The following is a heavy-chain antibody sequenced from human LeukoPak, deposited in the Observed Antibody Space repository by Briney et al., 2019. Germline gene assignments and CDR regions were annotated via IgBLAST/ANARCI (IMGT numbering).Heavy chain of an antibody. CDR1: GYSISSGYY. CDR3: ASDLRGVSAAIEY. V-gene: IGHV4-38-2*02. D-gene: IGHD2-2*01. CDR2: IYYSGIT. Sequence: PSETLSLTCTVSGYSISSGYYWGWIRQPPGKGLEWIGNIYYSGITYYNPSLKSRVTISLDTSKSQFSLNLSSVTAADTAVYYCASDLRGVSAAIEYWGQGTLVTVSS. J-gene: IGHJ4*02.